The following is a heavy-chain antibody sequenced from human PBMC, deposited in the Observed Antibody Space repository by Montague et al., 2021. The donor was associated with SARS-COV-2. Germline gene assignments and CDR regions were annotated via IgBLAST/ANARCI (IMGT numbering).Heavy chain of an antibody. V-gene: IGHV3-23*01. CDR3: VKDDGVFWFGDFGV. D-gene: IGHD3-10*01. J-gene: IGHJ6*02. Sequence: SLRLSCATFGFSFINHGMSWVRQAPGKGLEWVSAIDSLGTGTYYAESVKGRFTISRDNADATLSLQMNSLRLDDTAVYYCVKDDGVFWFGDFGVWGQGTTVSVS. CDR1: GFSFINHG. CDR2: IDSLGTGT.